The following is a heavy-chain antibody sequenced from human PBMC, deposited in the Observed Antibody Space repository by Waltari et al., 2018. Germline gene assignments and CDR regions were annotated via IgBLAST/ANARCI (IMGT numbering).Heavy chain of an antibody. CDR3: AGGYSSGWYAAFDI. J-gene: IGHJ3*02. Sequence: WSWIRQPPGKVLEWIGYIYYIGSTNYNPSLKSRVTIAVDTSKNQFSLKRSSVTAADTAVYYCAGGYSSGWYAAFDIWGQGTMVTVSS. V-gene: IGHV4-59*01. CDR2: IYYIGST. D-gene: IGHD6-19*01.